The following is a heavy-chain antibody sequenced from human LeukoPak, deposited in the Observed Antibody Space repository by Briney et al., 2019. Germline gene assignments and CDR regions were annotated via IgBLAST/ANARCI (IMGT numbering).Heavy chain of an antibody. CDR3: ERRYCNGGACYPYYFEY. CDR1: GVSVNSGGFY. V-gene: IGHV4-31*03. CDR2: IYYSGST. D-gene: IGHD2-15*01. Sequence: SETLSLTCTVSGVSVNSGGFYWSWIRHHPGKGLEWIGYIYYSGSTYYNPSLKSRVSISVDTSRNQFSLKLSSVTAADTAVFYGERRYCNGGACYPYYFEYWGRGTLVTVSS. J-gene: IGHJ4*02.